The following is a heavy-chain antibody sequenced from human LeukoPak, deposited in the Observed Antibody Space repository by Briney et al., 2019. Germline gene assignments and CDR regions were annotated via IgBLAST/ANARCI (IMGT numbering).Heavy chain of an antibody. CDR3: ARATRLVGALRHFDY. Sequence: SETLSLTCTVSGGSISSSNWWSWVRQPPGQGLEWIGEIYRSGSTNYNPSLKSRVTISVDKSKNQFSLKLSSVTAADTAVYYCARATRLVGALRHFDYWGQGTLVTVSS. V-gene: IGHV4-4*02. CDR1: GGSISSSNW. J-gene: IGHJ4*02. D-gene: IGHD1-26*01. CDR2: IYRSGST.